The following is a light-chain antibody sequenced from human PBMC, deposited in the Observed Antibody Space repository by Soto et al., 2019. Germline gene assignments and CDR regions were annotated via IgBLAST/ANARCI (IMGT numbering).Light chain of an antibody. CDR1: QSVGNNY. J-gene: IGKJ2*01. CDR3: QQYASSPLT. V-gene: IGKV3-20*01. Sequence: EIVLTQSPGTVSLCPGERATLSCRASQSVGNNYLAWYQKKRGQAPRLLISGASRRATGVLDRFSGSGTGTDFSLTISRLEPEDSAVYYCQQYASSPLTFGQGTKLEIK. CDR2: GAS.